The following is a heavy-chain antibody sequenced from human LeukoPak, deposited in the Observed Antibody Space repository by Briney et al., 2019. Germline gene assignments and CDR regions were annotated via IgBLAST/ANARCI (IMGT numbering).Heavy chain of an antibody. V-gene: IGHV3-64D*06. CDR2: ISGSGNGGSI. D-gene: IGHD3-16*01. CDR1: GFVFSIYT. J-gene: IGHJ4*02. Sequence: GGSLRLTCSASGFVFSIYTMYWVRQAPGKGPEYVSTISGSGNGGSIYYADSVKGRFTISRDDSKSILYLQMNGLRSEDTAVYYCVKDFGRVRGTPDSWGQGTLVTVSS. CDR3: VKDFGRVRGTPDS.